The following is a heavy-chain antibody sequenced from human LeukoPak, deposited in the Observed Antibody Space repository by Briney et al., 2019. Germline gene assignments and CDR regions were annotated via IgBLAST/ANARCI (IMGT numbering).Heavy chain of an antibody. J-gene: IGHJ4*02. CDR1: GYTFTNYG. D-gene: IGHD3-10*01. V-gene: IGHV1-18*01. CDR3: ARYNSMFRGVTTSDY. CDR2: SAYNGDT. Sequence: ASVKVSCKASGYTFTNYGFNWVRQAPGQGLEWMANSAYNGDTNYAQKFQDRVTMTTDTSTSTAYMELRSLKSDDTAVYYCARYNSMFRGVTTSDYWGQGTLVIVSS.